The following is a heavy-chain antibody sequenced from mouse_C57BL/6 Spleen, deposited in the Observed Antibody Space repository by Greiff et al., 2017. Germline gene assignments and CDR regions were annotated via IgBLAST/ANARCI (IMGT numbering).Heavy chain of an antibody. J-gene: IGHJ2*01. CDR1: GFTFTDYY. CDR2: IRNKANGYTT. CDR3: ARDSLFGSSYKGAYYFDY. D-gene: IGHD1-1*01. Sequence: EVQLVESGGGLVQPGGSLSLSCAASGFTFTDYYMSWVRQPPGKALEWLGFIRNKANGYTTEYSASVKGRFTISRDNSQSILYLQMNALRAEDSATYYCARDSLFGSSYKGAYYFDYWGQGTTLTVSS. V-gene: IGHV7-3*01.